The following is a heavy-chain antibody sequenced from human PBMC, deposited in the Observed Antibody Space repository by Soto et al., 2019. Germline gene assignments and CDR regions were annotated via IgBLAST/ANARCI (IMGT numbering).Heavy chain of an antibody. Sequence: EVQLVESGGDLVHPGGSLRLSCAASGFTFSNYWMHWVRQAPGKGLVWVSVIYTSGITYYADSVKGRFTISRDNSKNTVYLQMDSLRDEDTAVYYCTRGTVHYTDTTGYFLYDYWGQGTLVSVSS. CDR1: GFTFSNYW. J-gene: IGHJ4*02. V-gene: IGHV3-66*01. CDR2: IYTSGIT. D-gene: IGHD3-22*01. CDR3: TRGTVHYTDTTGYFLYDY.